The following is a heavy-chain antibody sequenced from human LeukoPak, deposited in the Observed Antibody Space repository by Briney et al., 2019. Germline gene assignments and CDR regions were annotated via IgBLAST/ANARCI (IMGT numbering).Heavy chain of an antibody. D-gene: IGHD1-26*01. J-gene: IGHJ6*03. V-gene: IGHV3-21*01. CDR1: GFTFSSYE. Sequence: GGSLRLSCAASGFTFSSYEMNWVRQAPGKGLEWVSSISSSSSYIYYADSVKGRFTISRDNAKKSLYLQMNSLRAEDTAVYYCARAYSERYGLGYYYMDVWGKGTTVTVSS. CDR3: ARAYSERYGLGYYYMDV. CDR2: ISSSSSYI.